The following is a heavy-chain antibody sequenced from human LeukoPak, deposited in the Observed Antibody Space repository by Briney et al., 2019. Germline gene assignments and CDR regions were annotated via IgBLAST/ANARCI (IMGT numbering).Heavy chain of an antibody. D-gene: IGHD5-18*01. J-gene: IGHJ4*02. CDR1: GFTFSRYG. Sequence: GGSLRLSCAASGFTFSRYGMHWVHQAPGKGLEWVEVISYDESNKYYADSVKSRCTISRDNSKNTLYLQMNSLRAEDTAVYYCAKSGMEDTAMVTTWVDIDYWGQGTLVTVSS. CDR2: ISYDESNK. V-gene: IGHV3-30*18. CDR3: AKSGMEDTAMVTTWVDIDY.